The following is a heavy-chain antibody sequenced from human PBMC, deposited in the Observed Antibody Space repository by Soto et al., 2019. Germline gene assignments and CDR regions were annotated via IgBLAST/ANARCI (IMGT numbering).Heavy chain of an antibody. J-gene: IGHJ4*02. CDR3: ARHYCRGGSSYLDY. V-gene: IGHV4-59*08. CDR1: GDSISSYY. D-gene: IGHD2-15*01. Sequence: QVQLQESGPGLVKPSETLSLTCTVSGDSISSYYWSWIRQPPGKGLEWIGNIYHSGSTNYSPSLKIRVTISVDSSENQFSRKLTSVTAADTSVYSCARHYCRGGSSYLDYWGQGILVTVSS. CDR2: IYHSGST.